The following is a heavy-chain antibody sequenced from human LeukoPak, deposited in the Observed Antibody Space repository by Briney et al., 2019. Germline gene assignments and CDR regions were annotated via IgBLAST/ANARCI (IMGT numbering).Heavy chain of an antibody. CDR3: ARDPYSGTYGDTYYYYMDV. Sequence: GGSLRLSCAASGFTVSSNYMAWVRQAPGKGLEWVSVIYDGGFTDYTDSVKGRFTISRDNSKSTLYLQMNTLRAEDTAVYYCARDPYSGTYGDTYYYYMDVWGKGTTVTISS. J-gene: IGHJ6*03. D-gene: IGHD1-26*01. CDR1: GFTVSSNY. CDR2: IYDGGFT. V-gene: IGHV3-66*01.